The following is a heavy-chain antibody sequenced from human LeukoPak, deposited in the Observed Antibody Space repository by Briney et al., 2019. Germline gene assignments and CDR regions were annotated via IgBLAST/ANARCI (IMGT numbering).Heavy chain of an antibody. V-gene: IGHV4-59*08. Sequence: SETLSLTCTVSGGSISSYYWSWIRQPPGKGLEWIGYIYYSGSTNYNPSLKSRVTISVDTSKNQFSLKLSSVTAADTAVYYCARAVAGTWWFDPWGQGTLVTVSS. CDR3: ARAVAGTWWFDP. CDR1: GGSISSYY. CDR2: IYYSGST. D-gene: IGHD6-19*01. J-gene: IGHJ5*02.